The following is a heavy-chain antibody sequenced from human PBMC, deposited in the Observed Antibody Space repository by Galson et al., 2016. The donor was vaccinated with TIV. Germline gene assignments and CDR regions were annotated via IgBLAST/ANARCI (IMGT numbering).Heavy chain of an antibody. D-gene: IGHD2-21*01. CDR2: IIHIYGLA. CDR3: ARTLPCGGDCYFFDS. CDR1: GDTFSQYT. V-gene: IGHV1-69*10. J-gene: IGHJ4*01. Sequence: SVKVSCKASGDTFSQYTISWVRQAPGQGLEWMGGIIHIYGLANHAQKFQDRVTITADKSTTTVYMELNSMRPGDTALVYCARTLPCGGDCYFFDSWGHGTLVTVS.